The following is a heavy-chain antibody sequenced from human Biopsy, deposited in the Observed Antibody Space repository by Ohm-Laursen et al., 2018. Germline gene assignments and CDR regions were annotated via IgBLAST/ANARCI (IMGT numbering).Heavy chain of an antibody. J-gene: IGHJ1*01. V-gene: IGHV4-59*01. CDR2: ISYTGYT. CDR1: GDSITTYY. Sequence: GTLPLTCTVSGDSITTYYWNWIRQAPGKGLEWIGHISYTGYTSYNASLKSRVTISVDTSRNHFSLRLSSLTAADTAVYYCARGSNEYGGLYFPHWGQGTLVTVSS. D-gene: IGHD4-23*01. CDR3: ARGSNEYGGLYFPH.